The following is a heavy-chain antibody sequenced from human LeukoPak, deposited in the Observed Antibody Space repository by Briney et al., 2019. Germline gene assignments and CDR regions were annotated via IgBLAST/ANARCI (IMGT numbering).Heavy chain of an antibody. CDR1: GFTFSSYW. D-gene: IGHD2-2*02. Sequence: PGGSLRLSYAASGFTFSSYWMHWVRQAPGKGLVWVSRINSDGSSTSYADSVKGRFTISRDNAKNTLYLQMNSLRAEDTAVYYCARDRVTSCYKYYYYYGRDVWGQGTTVTVSS. CDR2: INSDGSST. CDR3: ARDRVTSCYKYYYYYGRDV. J-gene: IGHJ6*02. V-gene: IGHV3-74*01.